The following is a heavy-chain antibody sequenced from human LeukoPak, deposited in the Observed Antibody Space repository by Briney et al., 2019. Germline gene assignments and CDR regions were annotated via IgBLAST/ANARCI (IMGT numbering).Heavy chain of an antibody. V-gene: IGHV4-61*02. CDR3: ARDDRIVGATLDGFHI. D-gene: IGHD1-26*01. Sequence: KTSETLSLTCTVSGGSISSGSYYWSWIRQPAGKGLEWIGRTHTTGSTNYNPSLKSRVTISLDTSKNQFSLKLSSVTAADTAVYYCARDDRIVGATLDGFHIWGQGTMVTVSS. CDR1: GGSISSGSYY. J-gene: IGHJ3*02. CDR2: THTTGST.